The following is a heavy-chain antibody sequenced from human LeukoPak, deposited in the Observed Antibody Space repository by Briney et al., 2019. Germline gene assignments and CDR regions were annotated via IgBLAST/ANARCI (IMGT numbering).Heavy chain of an antibody. J-gene: IGHJ4*02. CDR2: INHSGST. CDR3: AGESSYSSSPFDY. CDR1: GGSFSGYY. D-gene: IGHD6-6*01. V-gene: IGHV4-34*01. Sequence: SETLSLTCAVYGGSFSGYYWSWIRQPPGKGLEWIGEINHSGSTNYNPSLKSRVTISVDTSKNQFSLKLSSVTAADTAVYYCAGESSYSSSPFDYWGQGTLVTVSS.